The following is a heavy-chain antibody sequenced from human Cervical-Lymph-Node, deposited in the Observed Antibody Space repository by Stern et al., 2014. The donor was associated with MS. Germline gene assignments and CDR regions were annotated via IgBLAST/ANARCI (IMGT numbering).Heavy chain of an antibody. CDR3: ATTRWDLFTWNWFDP. CDR2: IHDSGST. V-gene: IGHV4-61*02. Sequence: VQLVESGPGLVKPSQTLSLTCTVSGGSISSSGYYWSWIRQPADKGLEWIGRIHDSGSTYYNPSLTSRVTISMETATNHFSLKLPSVTAADTAVYYCATTRWDLFTWNWFDPWGQGTLVTVSS. D-gene: IGHD1-26*01. CDR1: GGSISSSGYY. J-gene: IGHJ5*02.